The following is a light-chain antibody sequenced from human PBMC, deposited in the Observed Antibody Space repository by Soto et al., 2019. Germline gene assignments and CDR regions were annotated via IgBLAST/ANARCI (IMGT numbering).Light chain of an antibody. V-gene: IGLV2-11*01. CDR1: SSDVGGQYY. J-gene: IGLJ1*01. Sequence: QSVLAQPRSVSGSPGQSVTISCTGTSSDVGGQYYVSWYQHHPGKGPKLIIYDVNKRPSGVPDRFSGSKSGNTATLTISGLQAEDESDYYCSSYAGSYTSYVFGTGTKSPS. CDR2: DVN. CDR3: SSYAGSYTSYV.